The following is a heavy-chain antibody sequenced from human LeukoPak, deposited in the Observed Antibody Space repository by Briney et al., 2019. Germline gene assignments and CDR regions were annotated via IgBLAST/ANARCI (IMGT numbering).Heavy chain of an antibody. V-gene: IGHV3-21*01. CDR3: AGNSGSYSRVFGY. Sequence: GGSLRLSCAASGFTFSNFSMNWVRQAPGKGLEWVSSISSTGNYIFNADSVKGRFTISRDNAKNSLYLQMNSLRAEDTAIYYCAGNSGSYSRVFGYWGQGTLVTVSS. CDR2: ISSTGNYI. CDR1: GFTFSNFS. J-gene: IGHJ4*02. D-gene: IGHD1-26*01.